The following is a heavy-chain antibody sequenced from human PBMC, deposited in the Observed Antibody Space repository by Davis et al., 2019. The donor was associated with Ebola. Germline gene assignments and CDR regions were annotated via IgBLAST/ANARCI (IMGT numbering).Heavy chain of an antibody. CDR3: ARALWWHSTPLDY. CDR1: GFTFSSYE. V-gene: IGHV3-48*03. D-gene: IGHD4/OR15-4a*01. Sequence: GGSLRLSCAASGFTFSSYEMNWVRQAPGKGLEWVSYISSSGSTIYYADSVKGRFTISRDNAKNSLYLQMNSLRAEDTAVYYCARALWWHSTPLDYWGQGTLVTVSS. CDR2: ISSSGSTI. J-gene: IGHJ4*02.